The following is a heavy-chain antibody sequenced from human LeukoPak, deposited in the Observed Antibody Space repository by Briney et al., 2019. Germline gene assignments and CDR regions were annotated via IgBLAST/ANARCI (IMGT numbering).Heavy chain of an antibody. CDR2: INHSGST. V-gene: IGHV4-34*01. D-gene: IGHD2-2*02. CDR1: GGSFSGYY. J-gene: IGHJ5*02. Sequence: SETLSLTCAVYGGSFSGYYWSWIRQPPGKGLEWIGEINHSGSTNYNPSLKSRVTISVDTSKNQFSLKLSSVTAADTAVYYCARAPWGGIVVVPAAIHPWFDPWGQGTLVTVSS. CDR3: ARAPWGGIVVVPAAIHPWFDP.